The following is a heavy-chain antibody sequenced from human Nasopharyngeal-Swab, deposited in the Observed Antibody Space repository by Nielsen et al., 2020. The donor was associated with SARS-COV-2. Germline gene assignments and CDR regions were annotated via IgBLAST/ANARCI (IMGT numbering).Heavy chain of an antibody. Sequence: GGSLRLSCAASGFTFDDYAMHWVRQAPGKGLEWVSGISWNSGSTGYADSVKGRFTISRDNAENSLYLQMNSLRAEDTALYYCVRGYSYGLRDYFDYWGQGTLVTVSS. CDR2: ISWNSGST. D-gene: IGHD5-18*01. J-gene: IGHJ4*02. CDR1: GFTFDDYA. V-gene: IGHV3-9*01. CDR3: VRGYSYGLRDYFDY.